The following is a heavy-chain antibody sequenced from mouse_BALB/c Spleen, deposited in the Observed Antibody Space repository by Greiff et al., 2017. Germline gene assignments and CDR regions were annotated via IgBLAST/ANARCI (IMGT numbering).Heavy chain of an antibody. V-gene: IGHV5-6-5*01. Sequence: EVKVVESGGGLVKPGGSLKLSCAASGFTFSSYAMSWVRQTPEKRLEWVASISSGGSTYYPDSVKGRFTISRDNARNILYLQMSSLRSEDTAMYYCARETTVVATDYWGQGTTLTVSS. D-gene: IGHD1-1*01. CDR2: ISSGGST. CDR3: ARETTVVATDY. CDR1: GFTFSSYA. J-gene: IGHJ2*01.